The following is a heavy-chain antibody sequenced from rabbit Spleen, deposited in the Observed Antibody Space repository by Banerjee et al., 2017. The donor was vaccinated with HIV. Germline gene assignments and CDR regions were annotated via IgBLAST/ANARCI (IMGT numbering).Heavy chain of an antibody. J-gene: IGHJ4*01. CDR3: VRDQAGYAGYGPYDFNL. Sequence: QEQLVESGGGLVQPGGSLKLSCKASGFDFSSYGVSWVRQAPGKGLEWIGYIDPIFGSTYYASWVNGRFTISRHNAQNTLYLQLNILTAADTATYVCVRDQAGYAGYGPYDFNLWGQGTLVTVS. V-gene: IGHV1S47*01. CDR1: GFDFSSYG. CDR2: IDPIFGST. D-gene: IGHD7-1*01.